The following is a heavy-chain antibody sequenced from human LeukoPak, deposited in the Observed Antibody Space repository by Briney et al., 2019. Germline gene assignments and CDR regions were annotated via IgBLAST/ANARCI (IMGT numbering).Heavy chain of an antibody. CDR2: IYWNDDK. Sequence: SGPTLVNPTQTLTLTCTFSGFSLSTSGVGVGWIRQPPGKALEWLALIYWNDDKRYSPSLKSRLTITKDTSKNQVVLTMTNMDPVDTATHYCAHRRWFYYDSSGYFPQDDYWGQGTLVTVSS. CDR3: AHRRWFYYDSSGYFPQDDY. J-gene: IGHJ4*02. CDR1: GFSLSTSGVG. V-gene: IGHV2-5*01. D-gene: IGHD3-22*01.